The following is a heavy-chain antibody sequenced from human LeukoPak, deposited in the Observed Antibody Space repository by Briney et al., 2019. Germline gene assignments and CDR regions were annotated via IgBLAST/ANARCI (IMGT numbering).Heavy chain of an antibody. CDR2: IYTSGST. Sequence: SETLSLTCTVSGGSVSSGSYYWSWIRQPPGKGLEWIGRIYTSGSTNYNPSLKSRVTMSVDTSKNQFSLKLSSVTAADTAVYYCARDWYSSGYNLGGWFDPWGQGTLVTVSS. CDR3: ARDWYSSGYNLGGWFDP. J-gene: IGHJ5*02. V-gene: IGHV4-61*01. CDR1: GGSVSSGSYY. D-gene: IGHD6-19*01.